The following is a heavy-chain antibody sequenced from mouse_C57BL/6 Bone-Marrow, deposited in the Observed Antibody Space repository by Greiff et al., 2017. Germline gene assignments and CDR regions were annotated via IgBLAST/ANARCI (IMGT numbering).Heavy chain of an antibody. CDR1: GFTFSDYG. CDR3: ARIYYGNQAWFAY. J-gene: IGHJ3*01. D-gene: IGHD2-1*01. V-gene: IGHV5-15*01. CDR2: ISNLAYSI. Sequence: EVKLVESGGGLVQPGGSLKLSCAASGFTFSDYGMAWVRQAPRKGPEWVAFISNLAYSIYYADTVTGRFTISREDAKNTLYLEMSSLRSEDTAMYYYARIYYGNQAWFAYWGQGTLVTVSA.